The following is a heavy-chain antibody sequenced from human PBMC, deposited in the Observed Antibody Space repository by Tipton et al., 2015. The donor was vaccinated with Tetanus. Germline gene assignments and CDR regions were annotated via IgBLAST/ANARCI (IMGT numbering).Heavy chain of an antibody. Sequence: SLRLSCAASGFIFSSYGIHWVRQAPGKGLEWVAVSWYDGTDKYYADSVKGRFTISRDNSKNTLYLQMNSLRVEDTAAYYCAREADCSGGSCFSGDFDNWGQGTQVTVSS. D-gene: IGHD2-15*01. V-gene: IGHV3-33*01. CDR3: AREADCSGGSCFSGDFDN. CDR1: GFIFSSYG. J-gene: IGHJ4*02. CDR2: SWYDGTDK.